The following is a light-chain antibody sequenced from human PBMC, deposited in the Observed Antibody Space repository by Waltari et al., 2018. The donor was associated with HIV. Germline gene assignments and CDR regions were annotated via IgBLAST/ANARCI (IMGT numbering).Light chain of an antibody. J-gene: IGLJ2*01. CDR1: KLGDKF. V-gene: IGLV3-1*01. CDR2: QDT. CDR3: QAWDSNGLV. Sequence: SYDLTQPPSVSVSPGQTATITCSGDKLGDKFTCWYQHKPGRSPVLLIYQDTKRPPGIPERFSGSSSGTRATLTITGAQAVDEADYYCQAWDSNGLVFGGGTKLTVL.